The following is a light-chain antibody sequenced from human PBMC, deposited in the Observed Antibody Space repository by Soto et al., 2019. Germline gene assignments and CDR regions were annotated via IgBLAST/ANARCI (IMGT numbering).Light chain of an antibody. J-gene: IGKJ1*01. CDR3: QQYDSSPRT. CDR1: QSVSSY. Sequence: ENVLTQSPGTLSLSPGERATLSCRASQSVSSYLAWYQQKPGQAPRLLIYDASSRATGIPDRFSGSGSGTDFTLTISRLEPEDFAVYYCQQYDSSPRTFGQGTKVDIK. CDR2: DAS. V-gene: IGKV3-20*01.